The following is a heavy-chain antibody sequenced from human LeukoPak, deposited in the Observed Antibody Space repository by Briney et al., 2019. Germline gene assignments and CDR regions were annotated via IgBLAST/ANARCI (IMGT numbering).Heavy chain of an antibody. CDR2: IYTSGST. D-gene: IGHD6-13*01. CDR1: GGSISSGSYY. Sequence: SQTLSLTCTVSGGSISSGSYYWSWIRQPAGKGLEWIGRIYTSGSTNYNPSLKSRVTISVDTSKNQFSLKLSSVTAADTAVYYCARHSTHSSSWFFDYWGQGTLVTVSS. J-gene: IGHJ4*02. V-gene: IGHV4-61*02. CDR3: ARHSTHSSSWFFDY.